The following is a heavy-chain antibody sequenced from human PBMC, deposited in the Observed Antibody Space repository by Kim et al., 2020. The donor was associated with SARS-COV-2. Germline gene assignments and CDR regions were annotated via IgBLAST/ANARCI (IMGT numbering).Heavy chain of an antibody. D-gene: IGHD6-6*01. CDR3: AKELRIAARRKLGFDY. J-gene: IGHJ4*02. Sequence: SVMRRFTISRDNANNSLYLQMNSLRAEDTAVYYCAKELRIAARRKLGFDYWGQGTLVTVSS. V-gene: IGHV3-11*06.